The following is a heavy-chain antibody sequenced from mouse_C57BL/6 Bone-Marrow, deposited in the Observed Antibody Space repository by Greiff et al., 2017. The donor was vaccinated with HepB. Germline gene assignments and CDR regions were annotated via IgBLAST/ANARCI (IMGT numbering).Heavy chain of an antibody. CDR2: ILPGSGST. J-gene: IGHJ1*03. Sequence: VQLQQSGAELMKPGASVKLSCKATGYTFPGYWIEWGKQRPGHGLEWDGEILPGSGSTNYNEKVKGKATFTADTSSNTAYMQLSSLTTEDSAIYYCARSIGTWYFDVWGTGTTVTVSS. V-gene: IGHV1-9*01. D-gene: IGHD1-1*02. CDR3: ARSIGTWYFDV. CDR1: GYTFPGYW.